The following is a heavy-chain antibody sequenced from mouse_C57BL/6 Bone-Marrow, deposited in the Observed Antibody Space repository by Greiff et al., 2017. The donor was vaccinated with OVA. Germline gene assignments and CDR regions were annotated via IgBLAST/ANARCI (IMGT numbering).Heavy chain of an antibody. CDR1: GYSITSGYY. CDR2: ISYDGSN. J-gene: IGHJ3*01. CDR3: ARERGPGFAY. Sequence: EVQLQQSGPGLVKPSQSLSLTCSVTGYSITSGYYWNWIRQFPGNKLEWMGYISYDGSNNYNPSLKNRISITRDTSKNQFFLKLNSVTTEDTATYYCARERGPGFAYWGQGTLVTVSA. V-gene: IGHV3-6*01.